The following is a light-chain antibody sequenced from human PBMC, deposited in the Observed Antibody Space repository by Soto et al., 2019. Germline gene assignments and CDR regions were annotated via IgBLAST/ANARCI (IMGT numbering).Light chain of an antibody. J-gene: IGKJ4*01. CDR1: QSVSSN. CDR3: QQDNNWPLLT. CDR2: GAS. Sequence: EIVMTQSPATLSVSPGERATLSCRASQSVSSNLAWYQQKPGQAPRLLIYGASTRATGIPARFSGSGSGTEFTLTISSLQSEDSAVYYCQQDNNWPLLTFGGGTKVEIK. V-gene: IGKV3-15*01.